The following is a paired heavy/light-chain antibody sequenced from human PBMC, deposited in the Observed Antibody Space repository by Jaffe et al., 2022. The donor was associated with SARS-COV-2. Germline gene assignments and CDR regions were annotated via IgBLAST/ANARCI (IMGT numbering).Heavy chain of an antibody. CDR1: GFSINSDYY. Sequence: QVQLQESGPGLVRPSETLSLTCTVSGFSINSDYYWGWIRQPPGKGLEWIGSVFHSGSTYYHPSLESRVTISVDTSKNQFSLNLSSVTAADTAVYYCARVTYDSSGYYPLPPGFTPYYMDVWGKGTTVTVSS. V-gene: IGHV4-38-2*02. D-gene: IGHD3-22*01. J-gene: IGHJ6*03. CDR2: VFHSGST. CDR3: ARVTYDSSGYYPLPPGFTPYYMDV.
Light chain of an antibody. CDR2: GKT. V-gene: IGLV1-40*01. J-gene: IGLJ1*01. CDR1: SSNIGAGYD. CDR3: QSYDSSLSGPFMV. Sequence: QSVLTQPPSVSGAPGQRVTISCTGSSSNIGAGYDVHWYQQLPGTAPKLLIHGKTNRPSGVPDRFSGSKSGTSASLAITGLQAEDEADYYCQSYDSSLSGPFMVFGTGTKVTVL.